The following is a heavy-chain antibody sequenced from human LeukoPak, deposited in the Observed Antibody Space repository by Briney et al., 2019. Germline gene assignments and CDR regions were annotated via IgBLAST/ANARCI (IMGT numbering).Heavy chain of an antibody. CDR1: GASISSGTYY. D-gene: IGHD2-2*01. CDR3: ATPYCSGISCLDVFNM. Sequence: SGTLSLTCTVSGASISSGTYYWAWIRQSPGKGLEWIGSIYNTASTYYNPSFKGRLTLSVDTSKNQFSLQLSSVTAADTATYYCATPYCSGISCLDVFNMWGQGTRVTVSS. J-gene: IGHJ3*02. CDR2: IYNTAST. V-gene: IGHV4-39*07.